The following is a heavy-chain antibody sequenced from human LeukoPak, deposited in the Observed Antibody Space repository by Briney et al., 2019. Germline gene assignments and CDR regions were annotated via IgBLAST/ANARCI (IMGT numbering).Heavy chain of an antibody. J-gene: IGHJ6*02. V-gene: IGHV4-34*01. D-gene: IGHD2-2*01. Sequence: SSETLSLTCAVYGGSFSGYYWSWIRQPPGKGLEWIGEINHSGSTNYNPSLKSRVTISVDTSKNQFSLKLSSVTAADTAVYYCARDPCSSTSCQRLKYYYYGMDVWGQGTTVTVSS. CDR3: ARDPCSSTSCQRLKYYYYGMDV. CDR1: GGSFSGYY. CDR2: INHSGST.